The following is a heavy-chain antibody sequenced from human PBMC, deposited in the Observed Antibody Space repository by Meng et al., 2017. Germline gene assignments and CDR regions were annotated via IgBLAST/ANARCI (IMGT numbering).Heavy chain of an antibody. V-gene: IGHV1-46*01. CDR3: AREGYCSSTSCYALDI. CDR2: INPSGGST. CDR1: GYTFTSYY. Sequence: ASVKVSCKASGYTFTSYYMHWVRQAPGQGLEWMGIINPSGGSTSYAQKFQGRVTMTRDTSTSTVYMELSSLRSEDTAVYYCAREGYCSSTSCYALDIWGQGTMVTVSS. J-gene: IGHJ3*02. D-gene: IGHD2-2*01.